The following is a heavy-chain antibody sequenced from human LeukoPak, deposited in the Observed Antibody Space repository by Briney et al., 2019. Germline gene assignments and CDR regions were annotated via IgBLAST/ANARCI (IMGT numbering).Heavy chain of an antibody. V-gene: IGHV1-69*10. J-gene: IGHJ5*02. CDR3: ARLLIAAAGPKVNWFDP. CDR2: IIPIHGIA. CDR1: GGTFSSYA. Sequence: SVKVSCKASGGTFSSYAISWVRQAPGQGLEWMGGIIPIHGIANYAQKFQGRVTITADKSTSTAYMELSSLRSEDTAVYYCARLLIAAAGPKVNWFDPWGQGTLVTVSS. D-gene: IGHD6-13*01.